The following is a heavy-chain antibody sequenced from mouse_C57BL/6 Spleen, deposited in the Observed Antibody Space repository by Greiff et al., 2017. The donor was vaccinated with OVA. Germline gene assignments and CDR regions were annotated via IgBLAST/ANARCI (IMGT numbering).Heavy chain of an antibody. CDR1: GYSITSGYY. CDR2: ISYDGSN. V-gene: IGHV3-6*01. CDR3: ARGEGY. Sequence: EVQVVESGPGLVKPSQSLSLTCSVTGYSITSGYYWNWIRQFPGNKLEWMGYISYDGSNNYIPSLKNRIYITRDTSKNQFILKLNSVTTEDTATYYCARGEGYWGQGTTRTVSS. J-gene: IGHJ2*01.